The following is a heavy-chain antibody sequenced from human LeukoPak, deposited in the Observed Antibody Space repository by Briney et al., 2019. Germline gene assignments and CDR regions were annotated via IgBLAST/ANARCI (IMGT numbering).Heavy chain of an antibody. CDR3: TTDFRIVVPAPGAFDI. CDR1: GFTFSSYS. CDR2: ISSSSSTI. Sequence: PGGSLRLSCAASGFTFSSYSMNWVRQAPGKGLEWVSYISSSSSTIYHADSVKGRFTISRDNAKNSLYLQMNSLRAEDTAVYYCTTDFRIVVPAPGAFDIWGQGTMVTVSS. V-gene: IGHV3-48*01. J-gene: IGHJ3*02. D-gene: IGHD2-2*01.